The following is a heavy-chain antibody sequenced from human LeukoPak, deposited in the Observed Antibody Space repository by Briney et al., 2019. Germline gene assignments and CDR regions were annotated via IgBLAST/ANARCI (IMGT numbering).Heavy chain of an antibody. Sequence: PGGSLRLSCAASGFTFSSYAMHWVRQAPGKGLEWVALTSYDGTNKYYADSVKGRFTISRDNSKNTLYLQMNSLRAEDTAVYYCAREYCSGGSCRWFDPWGQGTLVTVSS. J-gene: IGHJ5*02. CDR2: TSYDGTNK. D-gene: IGHD2-15*01. CDR3: AREYCSGGSCRWFDP. CDR1: GFTFSSYA. V-gene: IGHV3-30*03.